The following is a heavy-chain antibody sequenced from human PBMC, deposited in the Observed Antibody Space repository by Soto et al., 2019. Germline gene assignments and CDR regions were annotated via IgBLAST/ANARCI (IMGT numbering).Heavy chain of an antibody. CDR3: ARDSGYGMDV. D-gene: IGHD3-10*01. J-gene: IGHJ6*02. CDR2: ISGTSSTI. V-gene: IGHV3-48*02. Sequence: PGGSLRLSCAASGFTFSSDTISWVRQAPGKGPEWLSYISGTSSTIYYADSVQGRFTTSRDNAKNSLYLQMNSLRDEDTGAYYCARDSGYGMDVWGQGTTVTVSS. CDR1: GFTFSSDT.